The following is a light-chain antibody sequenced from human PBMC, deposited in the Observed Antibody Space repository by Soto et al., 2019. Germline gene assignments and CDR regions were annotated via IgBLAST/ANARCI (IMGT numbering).Light chain of an antibody. CDR1: SSDVGFYTL. CDR2: EDN. V-gene: IGLV2-23*01. Sequence: QSVLIQPASVSGSPGRSITISCTGTSSDVGFYTLVSWYQHHPGKAPKLIIYEDNKRPSGVSNRFSGSKSGNTASLTISGLQAEDEANYFCSSYAGSRTLFVFAPGTKVTVL. J-gene: IGLJ1*01. CDR3: SSYAGSRTLFV.